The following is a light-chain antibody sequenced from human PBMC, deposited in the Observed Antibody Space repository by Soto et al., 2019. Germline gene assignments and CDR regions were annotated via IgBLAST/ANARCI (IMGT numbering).Light chain of an antibody. CDR3: QQTYIVPLA. CDR1: QSISTY. J-gene: IGKJ3*01. V-gene: IGKV1-39*01. Sequence: DIPMTQSPPSLSASVGDRVTITCRASQSISTYLNWYQQKPGKPPKALIYGWSTLQSWVPSRFSGGGSGTDFPLSISSLQPEDVAIYYCQQTYIVPLAFGPGTKVHI. CDR2: GWS.